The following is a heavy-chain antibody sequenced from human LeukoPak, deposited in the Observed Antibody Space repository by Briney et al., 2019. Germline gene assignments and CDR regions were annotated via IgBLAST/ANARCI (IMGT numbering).Heavy chain of an antibody. CDR3: ARVPNVFEY. CDR2: INSDGSST. CDR1: GFIFSSYW. J-gene: IGHJ4*02. D-gene: IGHD1-1*01. V-gene: IGHV3-74*01. Sequence: GGSLRLPCAVSGFIFSSYWMHWVRQAPGKGLVWVSRINSDGSSTDYADSVKGRFTISRDNAKNTLYLQMNSLRAEDTTVYYCARVPNVFEYWGQGTLVTVSS.